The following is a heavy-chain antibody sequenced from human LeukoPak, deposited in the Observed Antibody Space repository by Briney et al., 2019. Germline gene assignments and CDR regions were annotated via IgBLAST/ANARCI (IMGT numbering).Heavy chain of an antibody. CDR2: IYYSGST. D-gene: IGHD2-2*01. V-gene: IGHV4-31*11. CDR3: ARERCSSTSCYYYYGMDV. CDR1: GGSFSGYY. Sequence: TSSEILSLTCAVYGGSFSGYYWSWIRQHPGKGLEWIGYIYYSGSTYYNPSLKSRVTISVDTSKNQFSLKLSSVTAADTAVYYCARERCSSTSCYYYYGMDVWGKGTTVTVSS. J-gene: IGHJ6*04.